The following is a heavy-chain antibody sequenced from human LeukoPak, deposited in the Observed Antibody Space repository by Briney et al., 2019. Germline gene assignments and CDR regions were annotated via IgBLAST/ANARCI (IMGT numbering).Heavy chain of an antibody. CDR1: GFTFSSYA. CDR3: ARAVWARYCTGVTCYSDY. CDR2: VSGSGGST. D-gene: IGHD2-8*02. V-gene: IGHV3-23*01. Sequence: HAGGSLRLSCAASGFTFSSYAMSWVRQAPGKGLEWVSGVSGSGGSTYYADSVKGRVTISRDNSKNTVYLQMNSLRVEDTAVYYCARAVWARYCTGVTCYSDYWGRGTPVTVSS. J-gene: IGHJ4*01.